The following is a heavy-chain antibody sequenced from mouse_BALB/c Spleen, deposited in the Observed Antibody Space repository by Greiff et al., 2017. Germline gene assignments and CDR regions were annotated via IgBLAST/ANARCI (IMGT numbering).Heavy chain of an antibody. CDR1: GFTFSSYT. CDR3: ARNPMVY. CDR2: ISSGGGNT. Sequence: EVMLVESGGGLVKPGGSLKLSCAASGFTFSSYTMSWVRQTPEKRLEWVATISSGGGNTYYPDSVKGRFTISRDNAKNNLYLQMSSLRSEDTALYYCARNPMVYWGQGTSVTVSS. J-gene: IGHJ4*01. V-gene: IGHV5-9*03.